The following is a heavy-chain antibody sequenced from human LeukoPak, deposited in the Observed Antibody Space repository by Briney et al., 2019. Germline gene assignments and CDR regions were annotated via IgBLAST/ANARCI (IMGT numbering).Heavy chain of an antibody. CDR2: ISSSGSTI. Sequence: GGSLRLSCAASGFTLSYNWMSWVRQAPGKGLEWVSYISSSGSTIYYADSVKGRFTISRDNAKNSLYLQMNSLRAEDTAVYYCARALESYYYGMDVWGQGTTVTVSS. CDR1: GFTLSYNW. CDR3: ARALESYYYGMDV. V-gene: IGHV3-48*03. D-gene: IGHD2/OR15-2a*01. J-gene: IGHJ6*02.